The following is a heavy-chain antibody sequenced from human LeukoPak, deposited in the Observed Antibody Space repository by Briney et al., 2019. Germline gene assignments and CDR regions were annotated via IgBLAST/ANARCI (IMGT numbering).Heavy chain of an antibody. CDR1: GFTFSNFW. Sequence: GGSLRLSCAASGFTFSNFWMNWVRQAPGKGLEWVANIKEDGSEKYYVDSVKGRFTISRDNAKKFVYLQMSSLRAEDTSVYYCARGRGSSLHDSWGQGTLVAVSS. CDR2: IKEDGSEK. D-gene: IGHD3-16*01. V-gene: IGHV3-7*01. J-gene: IGHJ4*02. CDR3: ARGRGSSLHDS.